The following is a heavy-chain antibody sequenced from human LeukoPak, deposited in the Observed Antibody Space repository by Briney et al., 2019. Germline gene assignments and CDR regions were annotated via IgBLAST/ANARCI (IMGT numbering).Heavy chain of an antibody. CDR3: ARGIYSYGYSTFDP. CDR2: IYYRGST. V-gene: IGHV4-59*09. J-gene: IGHJ5*02. D-gene: IGHD5-18*01. Sequence: GYIYYRGSTNYNPSLKSRVTISVDTSKNQFSLKLSSVTAADTAVYYCARGIYSYGYSTFDPWGQGTLVTVSS.